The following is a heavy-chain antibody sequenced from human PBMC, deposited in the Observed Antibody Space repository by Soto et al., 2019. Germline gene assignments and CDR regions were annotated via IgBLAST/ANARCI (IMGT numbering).Heavy chain of an antibody. CDR2: IYYSGST. D-gene: IGHD2-2*01. Sequence: QVQLQESGPGLVKPSQTLSLTCTVSGGSISSGGYYWSWIRQHPGKGLEWIGYIYYSGSTYYNPSLKSRVTISVDTSKNQFSLKLSSVTAADTAVYYCARDRGSSDYYYYGMDVWGQGTTVTVSS. CDR3: ARDRGSSDYYYYGMDV. V-gene: IGHV4-31*03. J-gene: IGHJ6*02. CDR1: GGSISSGGYY.